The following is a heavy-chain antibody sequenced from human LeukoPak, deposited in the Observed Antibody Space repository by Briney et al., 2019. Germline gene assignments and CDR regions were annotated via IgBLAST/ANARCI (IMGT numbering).Heavy chain of an antibody. CDR2: ISYDGSNK. CDR3: AREGDSSGYYGMDV. Sequence: GRSLRLSCAASGFTFSNYGMHWVRQAPGKGLEWVAVISYDGSNKYYADSVKGRFTISRDNSKSTLYLQMNSLRAEDTAVYYCAREGDSSGYYGMDVWGQGTAVTVSS. J-gene: IGHJ6*02. CDR1: GFTFSNYG. D-gene: IGHD3-22*01. V-gene: IGHV3-30*03.